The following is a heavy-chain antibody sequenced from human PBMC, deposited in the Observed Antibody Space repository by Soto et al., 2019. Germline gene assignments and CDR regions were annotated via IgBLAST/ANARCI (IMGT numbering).Heavy chain of an antibody. CDR1: GFTFSSYG. J-gene: IGHJ1*01. CDR2: ISYDGSNK. D-gene: IGHD1-26*01. V-gene: IGHV3-30*18. Sequence: QVQLVESGGGVVQPGRSLRLSCAASGFTFSSYGMHWVRQAPGKGLEWVAVISYDGSNKYYADSVKGRFTISRDNSKNTLHLQMNSLRAEDTAVYYCAKSPPPFSRSARYFQHWGQGTLVTVSS. CDR3: AKSPPPFSRSARYFQH.